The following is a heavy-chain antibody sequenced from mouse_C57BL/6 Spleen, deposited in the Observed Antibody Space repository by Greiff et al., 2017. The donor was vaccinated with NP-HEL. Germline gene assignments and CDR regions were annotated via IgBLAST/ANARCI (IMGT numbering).Heavy chain of an antibody. CDR1: GYTFTGYW. V-gene: IGHV1-9*01. D-gene: IGHD4-1*01. J-gene: IGHJ4*01. Sequence: QVQLKQSGAELMKPGASVKLSCKATGYTFTGYWIEWVKQRPGHGLEWIGEILPGSGSTNYNEKFKGKATFTADKSSNTADMQLSSLKTEDSAIYYCARVELGRPYYYAMDYWGQGTSVTVSS. CDR2: ILPGSGST. CDR3: ARVELGRPYYYAMDY.